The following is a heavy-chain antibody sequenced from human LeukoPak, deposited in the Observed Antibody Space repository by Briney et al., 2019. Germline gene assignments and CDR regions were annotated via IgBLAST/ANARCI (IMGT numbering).Heavy chain of an antibody. J-gene: IGHJ4*02. D-gene: IGHD3-3*01. Sequence: SETLSLTCTVSGGSISSYYWSWIRQPAGKGLEWIGRIYTSGSTNYNPSLKSRVTMSVDTSKNQFSLKLSSVTAADTAVYYCARAYYDFWSGYVHYFDYWGQGTLVTVSS. CDR2: IYTSGST. CDR1: GGSISSYY. V-gene: IGHV4-4*07. CDR3: ARAYYDFWSGYVHYFDY.